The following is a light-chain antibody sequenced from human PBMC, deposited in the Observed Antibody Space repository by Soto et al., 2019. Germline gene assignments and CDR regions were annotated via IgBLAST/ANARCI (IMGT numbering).Light chain of an antibody. CDR2: EVT. CDR1: SSDVGGYNY. V-gene: IGLV2-14*01. CDR3: ASYTIRGTRV. J-gene: IGLJ1*01. Sequence: QSVLTQPASVSGSPGQSITISCTGTSSDVGGYNYVSWYQQRPGKAPKFMIYEVTNRPSGVSNRFSGSKSGNTASLTISGLQAEDEAEYYFASYTIRGTRVFGTGTKLTVL.